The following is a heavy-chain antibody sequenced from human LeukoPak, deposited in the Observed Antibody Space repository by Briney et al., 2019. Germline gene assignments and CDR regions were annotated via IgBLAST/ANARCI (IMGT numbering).Heavy chain of an antibody. CDR3: ASSGWLVSHLSSYYFDY. D-gene: IGHD6-19*01. CDR2: IWYDGSNK. J-gene: IGHJ4*02. V-gene: IGHV3-33*01. Sequence: GGSLRLSCAASGFTFSSYGMHWVRQAPGKGLEWVAVIWYDGSNKYYADSVKGRFTISRDNSKNTLYLQMNSLRAEDTAVYYCASSGWLVSHLSSYYFDYWGQGTLVTVSS. CDR1: GFTFSSYG.